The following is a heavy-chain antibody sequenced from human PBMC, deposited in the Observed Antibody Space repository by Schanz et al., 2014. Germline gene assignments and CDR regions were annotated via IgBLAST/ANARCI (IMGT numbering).Heavy chain of an antibody. D-gene: IGHD3-3*01. CDR2: ISPYNGNT. V-gene: IGHV1-18*01. CDR1: GGTFSSYT. J-gene: IGHJ4*02. CDR3: ARGFDCWDR. Sequence: QVQLVQSEAEVKKPGSSVKVSCKASGGTFSSYTISWVRQAPGQGLEWMGWISPYNGNTNYAQKLQGRLTMTTDTSTSTAYMELRSLRSDDTAVYYCARGFDCWDRWGQGTLVIVSS.